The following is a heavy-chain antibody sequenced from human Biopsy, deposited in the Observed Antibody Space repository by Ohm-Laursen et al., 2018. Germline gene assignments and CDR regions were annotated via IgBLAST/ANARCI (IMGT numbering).Heavy chain of an antibody. CDR3: VRGVDYYDPYHYYALDV. J-gene: IGHJ6*02. Sequence: SQTLSLTCTVSRDSISNYYWTWIRQSPGKGLEWIGEINHSGRTNYNPSLKSRVTISVDTSKNQFSLKVRSVTAADTAVYYCVRGVDYYDPYHYYALDVWGQGTTATVSS. CDR1: RDSISNYY. CDR2: INHSGRT. V-gene: IGHV4-34*01. D-gene: IGHD3-22*01.